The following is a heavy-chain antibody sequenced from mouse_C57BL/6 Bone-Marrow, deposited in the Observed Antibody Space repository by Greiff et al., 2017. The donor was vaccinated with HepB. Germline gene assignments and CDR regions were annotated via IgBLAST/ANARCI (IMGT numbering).Heavy chain of an antibody. V-gene: IGHV1-62-2*01. D-gene: IGHD1-1*01. CDR2: FYPGSGSI. CDR3: ARHEDGYGISYWYFDV. J-gene: IGHJ1*03. CDR1: GYTLTEYT. Sequence: QVQLKQSGAELVKPGASVKLSCKASGYTLTEYTIHWVKQRSGQGLEWIGWFYPGSGSIKYNEKFKDKATLTADKSSSKVYMELSRLTSEDSAVYFCARHEDGYGISYWYFDVWGTGTTVTVSS.